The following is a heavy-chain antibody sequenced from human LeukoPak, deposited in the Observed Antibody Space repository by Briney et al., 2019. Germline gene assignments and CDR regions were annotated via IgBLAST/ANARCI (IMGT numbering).Heavy chain of an antibody. CDR1: GGSFSGYY. CDR3: ARVGWGLHLGELSDQHYYFDY. J-gene: IGHJ4*02. CDR2: INHSGST. Sequence: SETLSLTCAVYGGSFSGYYWSWIRQPPGKGLEWIGEINHSGSTNYNPSLKSRVTISVDTSKNQFSLKLSSVTAADTAVYYCARVGWGLHLGELSDQHYYFDYWGQGTLVTVSS. V-gene: IGHV4-34*01. D-gene: IGHD3-16*02.